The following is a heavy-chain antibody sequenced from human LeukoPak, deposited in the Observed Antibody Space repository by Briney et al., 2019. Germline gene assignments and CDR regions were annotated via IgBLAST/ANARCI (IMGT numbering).Heavy chain of an antibody. V-gene: IGHV4-59*08. CDR1: GDSITNYY. J-gene: IGHJ3*02. CDR2: THYSGST. Sequence: SETLSLTCSVSGDSITNYYWNWIRQPPGKGLEWIGYTHYSGSTTYNPSLKSRVSTSVDTSKNQFSLTLSSVTAADTAVYYCARWSERMIAFDIWGQGTMVTVSS. D-gene: IGHD3-3*01. CDR3: ARWSERMIAFDI.